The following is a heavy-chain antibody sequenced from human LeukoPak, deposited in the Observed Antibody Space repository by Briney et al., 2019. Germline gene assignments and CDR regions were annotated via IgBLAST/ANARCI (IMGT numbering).Heavy chain of an antibody. J-gene: IGHJ4*02. CDR3: ARDHGSGWYSYLDD. CDR2: IYHSGST. CDR1: GYSISSGYY. V-gene: IGHV4-38-2*02. D-gene: IGHD6-19*01. Sequence: SETLSLTCTVSGYSISSGYYWGWIRQPPGKGLEWIGSIYHSGSTYYNPSLKSRVTMSVDTSKNQFSLQLNSVTPEDTAVYYCARDHGSGWYSYLDDWGQGTLVTVSS.